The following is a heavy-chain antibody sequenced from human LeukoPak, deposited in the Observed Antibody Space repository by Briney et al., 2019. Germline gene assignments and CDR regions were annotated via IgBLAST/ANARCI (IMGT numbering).Heavy chain of an antibody. D-gene: IGHD3-3*01. J-gene: IGHJ3*02. V-gene: IGHV1-2*02. CDR3: ARGRFLEWLFDAFDI. CDR1: GYTFTSYG. Sequence: ASVKVSCKASGYTFTSYGISWVRQAPGQGLEWMGWINPNSGVTNYAQKFHGRVTMTRDTSISSAYMEVSRLRSGDTAVYYCARGRFLEWLFDAFDIWGQGTMVTVSS. CDR2: INPNSGVT.